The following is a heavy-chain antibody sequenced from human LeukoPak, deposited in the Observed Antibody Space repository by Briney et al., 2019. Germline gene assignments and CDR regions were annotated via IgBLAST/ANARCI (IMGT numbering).Heavy chain of an antibody. J-gene: IGHJ3*02. CDR2: INPSGGST. CDR1: GYTFTSYY. Sequence: ASVKVSCKASGYTFTSYYMHWVRQAPAQGLEWMGIINPSGGSTSYAQKFQGRVTMTRDTATSTVYMELSSLRSEDTAVYYCARALRGAFDIWGQGTMVTVSS. V-gene: IGHV1-46*01. CDR3: ARALRGAFDI. D-gene: IGHD3-10*01.